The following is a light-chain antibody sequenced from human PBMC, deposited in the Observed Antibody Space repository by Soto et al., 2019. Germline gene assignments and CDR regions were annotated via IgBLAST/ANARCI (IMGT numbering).Light chain of an antibody. J-gene: IGKJ1*01. CDR3: QHYNSYSEA. CDR2: KAS. Sequence: DIQMTQPPSTRSGPVGDRVTITCRASQTISSWLAWYQQKPGKAPKLLIYKASTLKSGVPSRFCGSGSGTEFTLTISSLQPDDFATYYCQHYNSYSEAFGQGTKVDIK. V-gene: IGKV1-5*03. CDR1: QTISSW.